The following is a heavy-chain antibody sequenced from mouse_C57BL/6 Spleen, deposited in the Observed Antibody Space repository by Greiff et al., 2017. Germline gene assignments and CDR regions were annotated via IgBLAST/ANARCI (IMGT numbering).Heavy chain of an antibody. CDR1: GYAFSSYW. CDR2: IYPGDGDT. J-gene: IGHJ4*01. CDR3: ARGYYGSSPYAMDY. V-gene: IGHV1-80*01. D-gene: IGHD1-1*01. Sequence: LKESGASVKISCKASGYAFSSYWMNWVKQRPGKGLEWIGQIYPGDGDTNYNGKFKGKATLTADKSSSTAYMQLSSLTSEDSAVYFCARGYYGSSPYAMDYWGQGTSVTVSS.